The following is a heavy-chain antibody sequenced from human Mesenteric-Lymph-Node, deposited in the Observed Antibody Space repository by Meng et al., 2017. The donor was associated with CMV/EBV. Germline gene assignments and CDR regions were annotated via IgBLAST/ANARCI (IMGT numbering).Heavy chain of an antibody. Sequence: GESLKISCAASGFTVSSYYMSWVRQAPGKGLEWVAFIRYDGSNKYYAGSMKGRFTISRDNSKNTLYLQMNSLRAEDTAVYYCAKDPEYLQTPPYYYYYGMDVWGQGTTVTVSS. CDR3: AKDPEYLQTPPYYYYYGMDV. CDR2: IRYDGSNK. D-gene: IGHD5/OR15-5a*01. J-gene: IGHJ6*02. V-gene: IGHV3-30*02. CDR1: GFTVSSYY.